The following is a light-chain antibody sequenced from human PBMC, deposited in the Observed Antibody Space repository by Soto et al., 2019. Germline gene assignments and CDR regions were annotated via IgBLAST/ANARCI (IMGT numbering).Light chain of an antibody. J-gene: IGLJ1*01. Sequence: QSVLTQPRSASGTPGQGVTISCSGSSSNIGSNYVYWYQQLPGTAPKLLIYNNNQRPSGVPDRFSASKSGTSASLAIRGLRSDDEADYYCSSWDGSLSVYVFGGGTKVTVL. CDR1: SSNIGSNY. V-gene: IGLV1-47*02. CDR3: SSWDGSLSVYV. CDR2: NNN.